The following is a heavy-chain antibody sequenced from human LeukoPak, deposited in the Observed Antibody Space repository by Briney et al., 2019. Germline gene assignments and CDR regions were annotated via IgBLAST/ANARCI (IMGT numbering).Heavy chain of an antibody. CDR2: IKQDGSEK. D-gene: IGHD3-3*01. CDR1: GFTFSSYW. J-gene: IGHJ6*02. Sequence: GGSLRLSCAASGFTFSSYWMSWVRQAPGKGLEWVANIKQDGSEKYYVDSVKGRFTISRDNAKNSLYLQMNSLRAEDTAVYYCATDTLEWLLDYYYGMDVWGQGTTVTVSS. CDR3: ATDTLEWLLDYYYGMDV. V-gene: IGHV3-7*01.